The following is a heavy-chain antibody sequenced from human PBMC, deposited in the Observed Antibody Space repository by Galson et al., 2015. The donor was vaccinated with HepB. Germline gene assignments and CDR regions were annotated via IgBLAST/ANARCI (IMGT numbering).Heavy chain of an antibody. Sequence: SLRLSCAASGFTLSSYEMNWVRQAPGKGLEWVSYISSGGSTIYYADSVKGRFTISRDNAKNSLSLQMNSLRAEDTAVYYCVRDGIYCSGGICHPYWGRGTLVTVSS. V-gene: IGHV3-48*03. CDR1: GFTLSSYE. D-gene: IGHD2-15*01. CDR3: VRDGIYCSGGICHPY. J-gene: IGHJ4*02. CDR2: ISSGGSTI.